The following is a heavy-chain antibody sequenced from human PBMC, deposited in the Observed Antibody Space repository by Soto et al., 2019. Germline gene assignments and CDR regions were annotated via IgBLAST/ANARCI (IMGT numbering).Heavy chain of an antibody. Sequence: ASVKVSWKASGYTFTGYCMRWVRQAPGQGLEWMGWINPNSGGTNYAQKFQGWVTMTRDTSITTAYMELSRLRSDDTAVYYCARAISSTALFDYWGQGTLVTVSS. D-gene: IGHD2-21*01. CDR3: ARAISSTALFDY. CDR1: GYTFTGYC. V-gene: IGHV1-2*04. CDR2: INPNSGGT. J-gene: IGHJ4*02.